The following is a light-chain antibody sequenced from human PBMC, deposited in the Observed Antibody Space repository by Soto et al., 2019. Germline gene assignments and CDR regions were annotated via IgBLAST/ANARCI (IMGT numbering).Light chain of an antibody. Sequence: QSALTQPPSASGSPGQSVTISCTGTSSDVGDNYVSWYQQHLGKAPKLIIYEVSQRPSGVPDRFSGSKSGNTASLTVSGLQTEDEADYYCALYVGSGTVVFGGGTKLTVL. J-gene: IGLJ2*01. CDR1: SSDVGDNY. V-gene: IGLV2-8*01. CDR3: ALYVGSGTVV. CDR2: EVS.